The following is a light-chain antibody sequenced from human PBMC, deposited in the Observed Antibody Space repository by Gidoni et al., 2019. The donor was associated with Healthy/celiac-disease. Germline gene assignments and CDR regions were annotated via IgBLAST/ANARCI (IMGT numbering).Light chain of an antibody. CDR3: QQDGSSPRT. J-gene: IGKJ4*01. CDR2: GAA. CDR1: QSGSSSN. Sequence: IVLTQSPGPLSLSPGERATLSCRASQSGSSSNLAWYQQKPGQAPRLRIYGAASRATGIQDRFGGSGSGTDFTVTISRLEPEEFAVFYCQQDGSSPRTFGGGTKVEIK. V-gene: IGKV3-20*01.